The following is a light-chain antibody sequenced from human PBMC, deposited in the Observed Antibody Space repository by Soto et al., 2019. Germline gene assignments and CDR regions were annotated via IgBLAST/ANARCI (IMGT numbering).Light chain of an antibody. Sequence: EIVLTQSPGTLSLSPGDRATLSCRASQSVSTNYLAWYQQKLGQAPRLLIYGASSRATGITDRFSGSGSGTDFTLTISRLEHEAFAVYYCHQYGSTPFTFGPGTKVDIK. CDR1: QSVSTNY. CDR2: GAS. J-gene: IGKJ3*01. CDR3: HQYGSTPFT. V-gene: IGKV3-20*01.